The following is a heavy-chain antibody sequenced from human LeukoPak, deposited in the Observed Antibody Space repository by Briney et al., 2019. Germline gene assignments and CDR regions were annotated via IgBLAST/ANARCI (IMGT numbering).Heavy chain of an antibody. CDR2: ISRSGSTI. Sequence: GGSLRLSCAASGFTFSDYYMSWIRQAPGKGLEWVSYISRSGSTIYYADSVKGRFTISRDNAENSLYLQMNSLRVEDTAVYYCARAPTVLVGYCSSSSCQADYWGQGTLVTVSS. CDR3: ARAPTVLVGYCSSSSCQADY. J-gene: IGHJ4*02. D-gene: IGHD2-2*01. CDR1: GFTFSDYY. V-gene: IGHV3-11*04.